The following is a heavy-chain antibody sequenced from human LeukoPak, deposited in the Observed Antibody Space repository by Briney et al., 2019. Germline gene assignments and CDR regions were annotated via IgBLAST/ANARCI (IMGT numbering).Heavy chain of an antibody. CDR2: IIPILGIA. Sequence: GSSVKVSCKASGGTFSSYAISWVRQAPGQGLEWMGRIIPILGIANYAQKFQGRVTITADKSTSTAYMELSSLRSEDTAVYYCARSEGRLYGDYVYYFDYWGQGTLVTVSS. CDR1: GGTFSSYA. CDR3: ARSEGRLYGDYVYYFDY. J-gene: IGHJ4*02. V-gene: IGHV1-69*04. D-gene: IGHD4-17*01.